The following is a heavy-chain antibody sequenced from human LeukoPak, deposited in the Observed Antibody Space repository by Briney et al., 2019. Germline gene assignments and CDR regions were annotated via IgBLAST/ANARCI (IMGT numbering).Heavy chain of an antibody. J-gene: IGHJ6*03. V-gene: IGHV5-51*01. CDR2: IYPGDSDT. CDR1: GYSFSNYC. CDR3: ARQRGYYMDV. Sequence: GESLKISCKSSGYSFSNYCIGWVRQMPGKGLDWMGIIYPGDSDTRHSPSFQGQVTISADKSISTAYLQWSSLKASDTAIYHCARQRGYYMDVWAQGNTVTVSS.